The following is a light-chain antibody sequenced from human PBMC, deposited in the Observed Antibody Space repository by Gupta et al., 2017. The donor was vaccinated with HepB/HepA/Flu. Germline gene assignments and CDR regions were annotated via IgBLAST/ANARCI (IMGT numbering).Light chain of an antibody. J-gene: IGKJ1*01. CDR1: QNLLYSSSNDNF. CDR2: WAS. Sequence: DIVMTQSPDSLAVSLGERAPISCKSSQNLLYSSSNDNFLAWYQQKPGQPPKLLISWASTRESGVPDRFSGSGSGTDFTLTISSLQAEDVAVYYCQQYFTTPRTFGQGTSLEIK. CDR3: QQYFTTPRT. V-gene: IGKV4-1*01.